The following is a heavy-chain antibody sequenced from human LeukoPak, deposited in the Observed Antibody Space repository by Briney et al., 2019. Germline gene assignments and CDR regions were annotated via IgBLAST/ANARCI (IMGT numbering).Heavy chain of an antibody. CDR3: ARGSIAVAGTDGGGYYYYYMDV. D-gene: IGHD6-19*01. CDR1: GYTFTGYY. CDR2: IIPIFGTA. V-gene: IGHV1-69*13. J-gene: IGHJ6*03. Sequence: GASVKVPCKASGYTFTGYYMHWVRQAPGQGLEWMGGIIPIFGTANYAQKFQGRVTITADESTSTAYMELSSLRSEDTAVYYCARGSIAVAGTDGGGYYYYYMDVWGKGTTVTVSS.